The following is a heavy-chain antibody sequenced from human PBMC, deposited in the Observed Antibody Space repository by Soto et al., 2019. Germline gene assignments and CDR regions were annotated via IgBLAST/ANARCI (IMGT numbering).Heavy chain of an antibody. CDR2: IYYSGST. CDR3: ARDERYSSSWYWFDP. V-gene: IGHV4-59*01. Sequence: SETPSLTCTVSGGSISSYYWSWIRQPPEKGLEWIGYIYYSGSTNYNPSLKSRVTISVDTSKNQFSLKLSSVTAADTAVYYCARDERYSSSWYWFDPWGQGTLVTVSS. D-gene: IGHD6-13*01. J-gene: IGHJ5*02. CDR1: GGSISSYY.